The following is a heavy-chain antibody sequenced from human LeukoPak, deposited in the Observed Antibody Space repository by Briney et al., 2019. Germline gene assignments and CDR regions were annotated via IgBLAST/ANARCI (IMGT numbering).Heavy chain of an antibody. J-gene: IGHJ4*02. V-gene: IGHV1-8*01. Sequence: ASVKVSCKASGYTFTSYDIDWVRQATGQGLEWMGWMNPNSGNTGYAQKLQGRVTMTRNTSISIAYMELSSLRSEDTAVYYCARVGKGTAVTPRPYYFDYWGQGTLVTVSS. CDR2: MNPNSGNT. D-gene: IGHD4-23*01. CDR1: GYTFTSYD. CDR3: ARVGKGTAVTPRPYYFDY.